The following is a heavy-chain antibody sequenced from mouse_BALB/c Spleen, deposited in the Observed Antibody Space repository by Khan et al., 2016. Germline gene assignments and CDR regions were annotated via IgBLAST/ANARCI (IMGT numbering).Heavy chain of an antibody. CDR1: GYTVSSYW. Sequence: QVQLQQSGAELMKPGASVKISCKVTGYTVSSYWIEWVKQRPGHGLEWIGEILPGSGSTKYNEKFKDKATITADTSSNTVYMQLSSLTPEDPAVYYCARWYGMDHWGQGTSVTVSS. J-gene: IGHJ4*01. CDR2: ILPGSGST. CDR3: ARWYGMDH. V-gene: IGHV1-9*01.